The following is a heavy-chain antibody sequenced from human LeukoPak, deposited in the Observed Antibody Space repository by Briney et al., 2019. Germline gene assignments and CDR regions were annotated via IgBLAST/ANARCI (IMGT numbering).Heavy chain of an antibody. V-gene: IGHV4-34*01. Sequence: SETLSLTCAVYGGSFSGYYWSWIRQPPGKGLEWIGVINHSGSTNYNPSLKSRVTISVDTSKNQFSLKLSSVTAADTAVYYCARGVRLRYFDWLSRKPYYFDYWGQGTLVTVSS. CDR3: ARGVRLRYFDWLSRKPYYFDY. J-gene: IGHJ4*02. CDR1: GGSFSGYY. D-gene: IGHD3-9*01. CDR2: INHSGST.